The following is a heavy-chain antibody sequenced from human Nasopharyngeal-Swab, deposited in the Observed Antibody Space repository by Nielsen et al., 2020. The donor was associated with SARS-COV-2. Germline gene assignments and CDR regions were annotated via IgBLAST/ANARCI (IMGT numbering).Heavy chain of an antibody. V-gene: IGHV3-21*01. CDR2: ISRSSSYI. CDR3: ARDGDYYDPTVEY. CDR1: GFTFSSYS. D-gene: IGHD3-22*01. J-gene: IGHJ4*02. Sequence: GGSLRLSCAASGFTFSSYSMNWVRQAPGKGLEWVSSISRSSSYIYYADSVKGRFTISRDNAKNSLYLQMNSLGAGDTAVYYCARDGDYYDPTVEYWGQGTLVTVSS.